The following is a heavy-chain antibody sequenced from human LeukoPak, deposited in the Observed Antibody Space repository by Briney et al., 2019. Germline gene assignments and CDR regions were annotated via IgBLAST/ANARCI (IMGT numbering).Heavy chain of an antibody. D-gene: IGHD3-22*01. CDR1: GGSISNYY. V-gene: IGHV4-59*01. Sequence: SETLSLTCTVSGGSISNYYWSWIRQPPGKGLEWIGYISYSGSANYNPSLKSRVTISVDTSKNQFSLKLSSVTAADTAVYYCARGPFYYDNSGYSQTPFDYWGQGTLVTVSS. J-gene: IGHJ4*02. CDR2: ISYSGSA. CDR3: ARGPFYYDNSGYSQTPFDY.